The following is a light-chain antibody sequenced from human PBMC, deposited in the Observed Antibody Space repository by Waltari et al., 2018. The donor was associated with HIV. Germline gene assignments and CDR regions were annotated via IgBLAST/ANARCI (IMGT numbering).Light chain of an antibody. V-gene: IGLV2-23*02. Sequence: QSALTQPSSVSGNPGQSVPITFTGTAIDIGNYNLVSWFQQHPGKTPKLLIYDVSKRPSGVSSRFSGSKSGYFASLTISGLLTEDESSYYCLTYVSKTSTWQFGGGTYLTV. J-gene: IGLJ3*02. CDR2: DVS. CDR1: AIDIGNYNL. CDR3: LTYVSKTSTWQ.